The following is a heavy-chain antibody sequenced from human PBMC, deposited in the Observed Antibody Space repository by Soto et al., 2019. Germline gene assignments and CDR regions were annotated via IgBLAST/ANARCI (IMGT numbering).Heavy chain of an antibody. J-gene: IGHJ4*02. Sequence: EVQLLESGGKLVQPGGSLTLSCAASGFTFSTYAMAWVRQAPGKGLEWVSGVSASGLNTDYADPVKGRFYISRDNSKNTVSLHMNRLRAEDTALYYCATDRPRRTSGYVFDYWGQGTPVTVSS. CDR3: ATDRPRRTSGYVFDY. V-gene: IGHV3-23*01. CDR2: VSASGLNT. D-gene: IGHD5-18*01. CDR1: GFTFSTYA.